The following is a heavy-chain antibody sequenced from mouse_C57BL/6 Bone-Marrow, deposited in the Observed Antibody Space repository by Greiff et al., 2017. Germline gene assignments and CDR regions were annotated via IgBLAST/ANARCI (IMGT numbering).Heavy chain of an antibody. CDR1: GYTFTSYW. CDR3: ARGVDYDYFDY. CDR2: IDPSDSYT. V-gene: IGHV1-50*01. Sequence: QVQLKESGAELVKPGASVKLSCKASGYTFTSYWMQWVKQRPGQGLEWIGEIDPSDSYTNHNQKFKGKATLTVDTSSSTAYMQLSSLTSEDSAVYYCARGVDYDYFDYWGQGTTLTVSS. J-gene: IGHJ2*01. D-gene: IGHD2-4*01.